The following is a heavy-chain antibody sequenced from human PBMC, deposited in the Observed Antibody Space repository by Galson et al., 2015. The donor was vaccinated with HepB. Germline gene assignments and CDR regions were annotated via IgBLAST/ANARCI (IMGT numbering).Heavy chain of an antibody. D-gene: IGHD4-17*01. Sequence: SLRLSCAASGFSFSGYAMHWVRQAPGKGLEWVTYISYDGSRKYYADSVKGRFTISRDNSKNTLYLQMGSLRTEDTSVYYCARSGYGDYEMRYWGQGTLVAASS. CDR3: ARSGYGDYEMRY. J-gene: IGHJ4*02. CDR1: GFSFSGYA. V-gene: IGHV3-30*04. CDR2: ISYDGSRK.